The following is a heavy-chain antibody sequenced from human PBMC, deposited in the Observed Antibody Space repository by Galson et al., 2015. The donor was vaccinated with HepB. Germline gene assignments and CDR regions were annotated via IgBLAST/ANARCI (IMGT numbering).Heavy chain of an antibody. CDR2: TYYRSKWYN. CDR1: GDSVSSNSAA. J-gene: IGHJ4*02. V-gene: IGHV6-1*01. CDR3: ARVGRGYCSTTDCYYYFDY. Sequence: CAISGDSVSSNSAAWHWIRQSPSRGLEWLGRTYYRSKWYNDYAVSVKSRTTINPDTSKNQFSLQLNSVTPEDTAVYYCARVGRGYCSTTDCYYYFDYWGQGALVTVSS. D-gene: IGHD2-2*01.